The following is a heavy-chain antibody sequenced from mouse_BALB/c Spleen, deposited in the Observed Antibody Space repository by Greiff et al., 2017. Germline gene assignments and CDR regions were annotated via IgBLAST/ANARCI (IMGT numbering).Heavy chain of an antibody. Sequence: VQLQQSGAELVKPGASVKLSCTASGFNIKDTYMHWVKQRPEQGLEWIGRIDPANGNTKYDPKFQGKATITADTSSNTAYLQLSSLTPEDTAVYYCALLSWYFDVWGAGTTVTVSS. D-gene: IGHD2-10*01. J-gene: IGHJ1*01. CDR2: IDPANGNT. CDR1: GFNIKDTY. V-gene: IGHV14-3*02. CDR3: ALLSWYFDV.